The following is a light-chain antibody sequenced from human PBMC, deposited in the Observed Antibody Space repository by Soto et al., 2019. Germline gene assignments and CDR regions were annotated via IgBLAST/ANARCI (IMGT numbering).Light chain of an antibody. Sequence: DIQLTQSPSLLGASVGDRVTITCRASHDISTYLAWYQQKPGKAPKLMIYEASTLQSGVPSRFSGSGSGTEFTLTISGLLPEDFATYHCQQLNTLPFTFGQGTRLEIK. V-gene: IGKV1-9*01. CDR1: HDISTY. CDR2: EAS. CDR3: QQLNTLPFT. J-gene: IGKJ5*01.